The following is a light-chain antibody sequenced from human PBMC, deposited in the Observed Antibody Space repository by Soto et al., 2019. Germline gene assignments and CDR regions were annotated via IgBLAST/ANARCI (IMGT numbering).Light chain of an antibody. V-gene: IGKV3-20*01. Sequence: EIVLTQSPGTLSLSPGERATLSCRASQSVSGRYLAWYQQKPGQAPRLLIHGASNRATGIPDTFTGSGSGTDFTLTISRLEPEDFAVYYCQQYGSSPWTFGQGTQVEIK. CDR1: QSVSGRY. CDR3: QQYGSSPWT. CDR2: GAS. J-gene: IGKJ1*01.